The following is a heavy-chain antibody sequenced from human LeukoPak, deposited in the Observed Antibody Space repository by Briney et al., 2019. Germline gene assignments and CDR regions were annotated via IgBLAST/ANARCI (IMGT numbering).Heavy chain of an antibody. D-gene: IGHD4-23*01. CDR3: ARVQPPPTVVTPRYYYYGMDV. J-gene: IGHJ6*02. Sequence: GGSLRLSCAASGFTFSSYSMNWVRQAPGKGLEWVSYISSSSSTIYYADSVKGRFTISRDNAKNSLYLQMNSPRDEDTAVYYCARVQPPPTVVTPRYYYYGMDVWGQGTTVTVSS. CDR2: ISSSSSTI. CDR1: GFTFSSYS. V-gene: IGHV3-48*02.